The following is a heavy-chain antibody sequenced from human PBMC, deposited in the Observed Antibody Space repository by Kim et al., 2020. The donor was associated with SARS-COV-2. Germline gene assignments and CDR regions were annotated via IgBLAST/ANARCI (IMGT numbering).Heavy chain of an antibody. D-gene: IGHD2-15*01. CDR3: ARDTMDCSGGSCYFSDY. J-gene: IGHJ4*02. Sequence: VKGRFTISRDNAKNSLYLQMNSLRAEDTAVYYCARDTMDCSGGSCYFSDYWGQGTLVTVSS. V-gene: IGHV3-21*01.